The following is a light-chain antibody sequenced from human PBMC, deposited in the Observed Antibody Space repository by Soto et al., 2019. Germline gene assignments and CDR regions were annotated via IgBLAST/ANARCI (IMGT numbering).Light chain of an antibody. CDR3: QQSYSTPLT. CDR1: QTISSY. CDR2: SAS. J-gene: IGKJ4*01. Sequence: DIQMTQSPSSLSASVGDRVTITCRASQTISSYLNWYQLKPGKAPKLLIYSASTLQSDVPSSFSGSGSGTDFTLTISSLQPEDFATYYCQQSYSTPLTFGGGTKVEIK. V-gene: IGKV1-39*01.